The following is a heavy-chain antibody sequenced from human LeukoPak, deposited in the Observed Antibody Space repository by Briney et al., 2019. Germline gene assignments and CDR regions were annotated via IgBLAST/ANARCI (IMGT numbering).Heavy chain of an antibody. V-gene: IGHV3-30*04. J-gene: IGHJ4*02. D-gene: IGHD3-9*01. CDR2: ISYDGSNK. CDR3: ARGVNDILTGYYFDY. CDR1: GFTFSSYA. Sequence: GGSLRLSCAASGFTFSSYAMHWVRQAPGKGLEWVAVISYDGSNKYYVDSVKGRFTISRDNSKNTLYLQMNSLRAEDTAVYYCARGVNDILTGYYFDYWGQGTLVTVSS.